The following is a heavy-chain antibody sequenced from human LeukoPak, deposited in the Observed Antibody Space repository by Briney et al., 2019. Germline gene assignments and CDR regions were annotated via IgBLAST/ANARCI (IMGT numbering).Heavy chain of an antibody. CDR1: GFTFSSYW. CDR2: IKQDGSEK. CDR3: VSRYSSSWYYYYYYMDV. Sequence: GGSLRLSCAASGFTFSSYWMSWVRQAPGKGLEWVANIKQDGSEKYYVDSVKGRFTISRDNAKNSLYLQMNSLRAEDTAVYYCVSRYSSSWYYYYYYMDVWGKGTTVTVSS. D-gene: IGHD6-13*01. V-gene: IGHV3-7*01. J-gene: IGHJ6*03.